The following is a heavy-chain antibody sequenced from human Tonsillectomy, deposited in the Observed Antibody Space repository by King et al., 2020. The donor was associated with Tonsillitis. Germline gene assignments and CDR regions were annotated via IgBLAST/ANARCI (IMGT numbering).Heavy chain of an antibody. CDR3: ARDLQYDFWSGYYQDYYYYYMDV. Sequence: VQLVESGGGVVQPGRSLRLSCAASGFTFSSYAMHWVRQAPGKGLEWGAVISYDGSNKYYADSVKGRFTISRDNSKNTLYLQMNSLRAEDTAVYYCARDLQYDFWSGYYQDYYYYYMDVWGKGTTVTVSS. D-gene: IGHD3-3*01. CDR2: ISYDGSNK. J-gene: IGHJ6*03. V-gene: IGHV3-30-3*01. CDR1: GFTFSSYA.